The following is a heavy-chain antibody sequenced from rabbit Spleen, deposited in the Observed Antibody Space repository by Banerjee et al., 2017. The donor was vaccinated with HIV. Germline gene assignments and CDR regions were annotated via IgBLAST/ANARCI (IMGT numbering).Heavy chain of an antibody. D-gene: IGHD8-1*01. J-gene: IGHJ3*01. CDR3: ARDAGTSFSTYGMDL. CDR1: GFSFNSGYD. Sequence: QSLEESGGGLVKPGASLTLTCKASGFSFNSGYDMCWVRQAPGKGLEWVACAYAGGSGSTYSATWAKGRFTISKTSSTTVTLQMTSLTAADTATYFCARDAGTSFSTYGMDLWGQGTLVTVS. CDR2: AYAGGSGST. V-gene: IGHV1S40*01.